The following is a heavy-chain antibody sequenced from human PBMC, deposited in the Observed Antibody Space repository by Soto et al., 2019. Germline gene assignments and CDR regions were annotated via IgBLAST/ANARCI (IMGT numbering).Heavy chain of an antibody. CDR2: ISYDGSNK. D-gene: IGHD6-19*01. Sequence: QVQLVESGGGVVQPGRSLRLSCAASGFTFSSYAMHWVRQAPGKGLEWVAVISYDGSNKYYADSVKGRFTISRDNSKSTLYLQMNSLRDEDTAVYDCARDSFSEPVAGTHFDYWGQGTLVTVSS. CDR3: ARDSFSEPVAGTHFDY. J-gene: IGHJ4*02. V-gene: IGHV3-30-3*01. CDR1: GFTFSSYA.